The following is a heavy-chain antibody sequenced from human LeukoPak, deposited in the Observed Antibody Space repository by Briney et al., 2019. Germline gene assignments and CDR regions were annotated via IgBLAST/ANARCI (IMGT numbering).Heavy chain of an antibody. D-gene: IGHD5-12*01. CDR2: IWYDGSNK. Sequence: GGSLRLSCAASGFTFSSYGMHWVRQAPGKGLEWVAVIWYDGSNKYYADSVKGRFTISRDNSKNTLYLQMNSLRAEDTAVYYCARDRVATPGAYYYYGMDVWGQGTTVTVSS. CDR3: ARDRVATPGAYYYYGMDV. CDR1: GFTFSSYG. J-gene: IGHJ6*02. V-gene: IGHV3-33*01.